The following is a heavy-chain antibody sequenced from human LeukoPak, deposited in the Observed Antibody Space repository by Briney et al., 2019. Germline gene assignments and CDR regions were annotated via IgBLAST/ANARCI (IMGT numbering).Heavy chain of an antibody. CDR2: IKEDGNEK. Sequence: GGSLRLSCAASGFTFSNSWMTWVRQAPGKGLEWVATIKEDGNEKYYVDSVKGRFTISRDNGKNSLYLQMNSLRAEDTAVYYCAKVPGRVVTKNPFDYWGQGTLVTVSS. J-gene: IGHJ4*02. V-gene: IGHV3-7*01. CDR3: AKVPGRVVTKNPFDY. D-gene: IGHD4-23*01. CDR1: GFTFSNSW.